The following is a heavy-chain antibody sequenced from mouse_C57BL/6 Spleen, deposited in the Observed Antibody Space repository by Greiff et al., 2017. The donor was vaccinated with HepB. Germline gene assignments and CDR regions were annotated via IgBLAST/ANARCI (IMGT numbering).Heavy chain of an antibody. CDR1: GYTFTSYW. CDR3: GRGDWEEDAMDY. CDR2: IYPGSGST. D-gene: IGHD4-1*01. Sequence: VQLQQPGAELVKPGASVKLSCKASGYTFTSYWITWVKQRPGQGLEWIGDIYPGSGSTNYNEKFKSKATLTVDKSSSTAYMQLSSLTSEDSAVYYCGRGDWEEDAMDYWGKGTTVTVAS. V-gene: IGHV1-55*01. J-gene: IGHJ4*01.